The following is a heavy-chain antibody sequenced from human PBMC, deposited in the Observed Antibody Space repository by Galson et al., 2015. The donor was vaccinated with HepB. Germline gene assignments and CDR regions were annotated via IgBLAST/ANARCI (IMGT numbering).Heavy chain of an antibody. J-gene: IGHJ5*02. CDR2: IYYSGST. Sequence: SETLSLTCTVSGGSISSSSYYWGWIRQPPGKGLEWIGSIYYSGSTYYNPSLKSRVTISVDTSKNQFSLKLSSVTAADTAVYYCARHPLFYGGNPNWFDPWGQGTLVTVSS. D-gene: IGHD4-23*01. V-gene: IGHV4-39*01. CDR1: GGSISSSSYY. CDR3: ARHPLFYGGNPNWFDP.